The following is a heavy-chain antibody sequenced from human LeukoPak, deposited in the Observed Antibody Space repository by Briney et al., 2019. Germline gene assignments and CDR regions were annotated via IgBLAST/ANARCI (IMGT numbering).Heavy chain of an antibody. CDR2: ISSSGSTI. J-gene: IGHJ4*02. D-gene: IGHD2-15*01. V-gene: IGHV3-11*01. Sequence: GGSLRLSCAASGFTFSDYYMSWIRQAPGKGLEWVSYISSSGSTIYYADSVKGRFTISRDNAKSSLYLQMNSLRAEDTAVYYCATSVVAAVYYFDYWGQGTLVTVSS. CDR1: GFTFSDYY. CDR3: ATSVVAAVYYFDY.